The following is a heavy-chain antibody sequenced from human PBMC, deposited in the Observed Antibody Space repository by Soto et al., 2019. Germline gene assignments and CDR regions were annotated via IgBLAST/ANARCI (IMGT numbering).Heavy chain of an antibody. Sequence: QVQLVESGGGVVQPGRSLRLSCAASGFTFSSYAMHWVRQAPGKGLEWVAVISYDGSNKYYADSVKGRFTISRDNSKNTMYLQMNSLRGEDTAVYYCARDPTDFWSGYYMLGAYYYYDGMDVWGQGTTVTVSS. CDR2: ISYDGSNK. D-gene: IGHD3-3*01. CDR1: GFTFSSYA. V-gene: IGHV3-30-3*01. CDR3: ARDPTDFWSGYYMLGAYYYYDGMDV. J-gene: IGHJ6*02.